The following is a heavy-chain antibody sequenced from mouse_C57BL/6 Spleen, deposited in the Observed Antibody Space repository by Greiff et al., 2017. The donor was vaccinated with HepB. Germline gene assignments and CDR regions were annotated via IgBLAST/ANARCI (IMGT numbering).Heavy chain of an antibody. CDR3: TRGSYYSNSPYAMDC. D-gene: IGHD2-5*01. Sequence: QVQLQQSGAELVRPGTSVKMSCKASGYTFTNYWIGWAKQRPGHGLEWIGDIYPGGGYTNYNEKFKGKATLTADKSSSTADMQFSSLTSEDSAIYYCTRGSYYSNSPYAMDCWGQGTSVTVSS. CDR2: IYPGGGYT. CDR1: GYTFTNYW. V-gene: IGHV1-63*01. J-gene: IGHJ4*01.